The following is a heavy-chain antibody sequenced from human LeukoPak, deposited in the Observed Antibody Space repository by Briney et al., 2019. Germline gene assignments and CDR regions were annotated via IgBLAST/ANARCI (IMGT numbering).Heavy chain of an antibody. CDR2: IRQNGSEK. V-gene: IGHV3-7*01. CDR1: GFTFSSFW. Sequence: GGSLRLSCAASGFTFSSFWMSWVRQAPGKGLEWVANIRQNGSEKSYVDSVKGRFTISRDNAKNSLHLQMNSLRAEDTAVYYCADPGVGYWGQGTLVTVSS. D-gene: IGHD2-8*01. CDR3: ADPGVGY. J-gene: IGHJ4*02.